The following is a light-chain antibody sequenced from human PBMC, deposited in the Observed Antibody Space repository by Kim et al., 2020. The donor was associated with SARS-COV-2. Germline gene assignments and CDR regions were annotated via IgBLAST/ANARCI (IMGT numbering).Light chain of an antibody. CDR3: QQRHAWPVT. CDR1: QSVTSD. Sequence: ETVLTQSPATLYLSPGDIATLSCRASQSVTSDLAWYQQKPGQAPRIFIYDTSNRAGGVPARFSGSGSGTDFTLTISSLEPEDFAVYYCQQRHAWPVTFGQGTRLEIK. CDR2: DTS. V-gene: IGKV3-11*01. J-gene: IGKJ5*01.